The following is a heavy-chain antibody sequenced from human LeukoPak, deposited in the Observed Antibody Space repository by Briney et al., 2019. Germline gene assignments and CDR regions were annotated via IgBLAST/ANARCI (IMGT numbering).Heavy chain of an antibody. J-gene: IGHJ5*02. Sequence: GASVKVSCNASGYTFTDYFIHWVRQAPGQGLEWMGWINPNSSDTRYAQKFQGRVTMTRDASITTAYMELSSLRSDDTAVYYCARDAFIGYHYHDWLDPWGQGTLVTVSS. V-gene: IGHV1-2*02. CDR2: INPNSSDT. CDR1: GYTFTDYF. CDR3: ARDAFIGYHYHDWLDP. D-gene: IGHD2-2*01.